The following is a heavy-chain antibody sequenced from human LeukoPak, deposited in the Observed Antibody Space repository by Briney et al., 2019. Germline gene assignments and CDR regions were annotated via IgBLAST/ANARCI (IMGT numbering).Heavy chain of an antibody. Sequence: GGSLRLSCAASGFTFSSYAMSWVRQAPGKGLEWVSAISGSGGSTYYADSVKGRFTISRDNPKNTLYLQMNSLRAEDTAVYYCAKDYYDSSGYYYGAYYYYYYGMDVWGQGTTVTVSS. CDR3: AKDYYDSSGYYYGAYYYYYYGMDV. D-gene: IGHD3-22*01. V-gene: IGHV3-23*01. J-gene: IGHJ6*02. CDR2: ISGSGGST. CDR1: GFTFSSYA.